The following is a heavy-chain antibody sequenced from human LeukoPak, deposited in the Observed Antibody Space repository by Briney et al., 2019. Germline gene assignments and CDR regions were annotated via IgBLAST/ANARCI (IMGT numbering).Heavy chain of an antibody. J-gene: IGHJ4*02. V-gene: IGHV3-53*04. CDR2: IYSGGST. Sequence: PGGSLRLSCAASRYTVSINFMSWVPQAPGKGLECGSVIYSGGSTYYADSVEGRFTISRHNSKNTLYLQMNSLRAEDTAVYYCARLYGTFLEWSPYFDYWGQGTLVTVSS. D-gene: IGHD3-3*02. CDR3: ARLYGTFLEWSPYFDY. CDR1: RYTVSINF.